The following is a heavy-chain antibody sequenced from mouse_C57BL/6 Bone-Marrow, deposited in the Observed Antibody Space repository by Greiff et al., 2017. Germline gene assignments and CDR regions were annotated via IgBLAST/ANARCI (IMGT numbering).Heavy chain of an antibody. CDR3: AREAIVGYFDV. J-gene: IGHJ1*03. D-gene: IGHD3-2*02. Sequence: QVHVKQSGAELVKPGASVKISCKASGYAFSSYWMNWVKQRPGKGLEWIGQIYPGDGDTNYNGKFKGKATLTADKSSSTAYMQLSSLTSEDSAVYFCAREAIVGYFDVWGTGTTVTVSS. V-gene: IGHV1-80*01. CDR2: IYPGDGDT. CDR1: GYAFSSYW.